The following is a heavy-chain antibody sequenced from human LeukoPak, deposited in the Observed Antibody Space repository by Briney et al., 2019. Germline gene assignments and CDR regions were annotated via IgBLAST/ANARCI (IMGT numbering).Heavy chain of an antibody. CDR2: IDPSDSYT. J-gene: IGHJ6*04. CDR1: GYSFTSYW. Sequence: GESLKISCKGSGYSFTSYWISWVRQMPGKGLEWMGRIDPSDSYTNYSPSFQGHVTISAGKSISTAYLQWSSLKASDTAMYYCARLIESTSGYYYYGMDVWGKGTTVTASS. D-gene: IGHD3-16*02. CDR3: ARLIESTSGYYYYGMDV. V-gene: IGHV5-10-1*01.